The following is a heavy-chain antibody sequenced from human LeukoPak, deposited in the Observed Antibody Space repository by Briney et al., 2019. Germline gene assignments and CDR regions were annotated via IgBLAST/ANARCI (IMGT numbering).Heavy chain of an antibody. D-gene: IGHD3-10*01. CDR1: GGSISSSSYY. CDR2: IYYSGST. Sequence: PSETLSLTCTVSGGSISSSSYYWGWIRQPPGKGLEWIGSIYYSGSTYYNPSLKSRVTISVDTSKNQFSLKLSSVTAADTAVYYCAAGDDYYYYYMDAWGKGTTVTVSS. V-gene: IGHV4-39*01. J-gene: IGHJ6*03. CDR3: AAGDDYYYYYMDA.